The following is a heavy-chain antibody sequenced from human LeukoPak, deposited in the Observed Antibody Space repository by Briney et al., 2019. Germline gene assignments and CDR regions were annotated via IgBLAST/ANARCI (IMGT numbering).Heavy chain of an antibody. V-gene: IGHV3-33*07. CDR1: GFTFSRYG. J-gene: IGHJ3*02. D-gene: IGHD2-15*01. CDR2: IWYDGNEK. CDR3: AREGDRMDAFNI. Sequence: PGGSLRLSCAASGFTFSRYGMYWVRQAPGKGLEWVAIIWYDGNEKYYADSVKGRLTISRDNSKNTLYLQMNSLRAEDTALYYCAREGDRMDAFNIWGQGTMVTVSS.